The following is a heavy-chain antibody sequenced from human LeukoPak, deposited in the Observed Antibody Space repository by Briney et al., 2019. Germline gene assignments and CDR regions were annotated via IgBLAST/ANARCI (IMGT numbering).Heavy chain of an antibody. D-gene: IGHD6-19*01. Sequence: GASVKVSCKASGYTFTSYGISWVRQAPGQGLEWMGWISAYNGNTNYAQKLQGRVTMTTDTSTSTAYMELRSLRSDDTAVYYCARDSRTSYSSDEYYFDYWGQGTLVTVSS. J-gene: IGHJ4*02. CDR2: ISAYNGNT. CDR3: ARDSRTSYSSDEYYFDY. CDR1: GYTFTSYG. V-gene: IGHV1-18*01.